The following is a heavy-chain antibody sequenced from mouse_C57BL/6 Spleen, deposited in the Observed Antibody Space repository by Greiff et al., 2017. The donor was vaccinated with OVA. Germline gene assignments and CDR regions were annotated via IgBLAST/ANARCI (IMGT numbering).Heavy chain of an antibody. J-gene: IGHJ2*01. CDR3: ARRLYDYDGLDY. CDR2: IYPGGGYT. Sequence: VKLMESGAELVRPGTSVKMSCKASGYTFTNYWIGWAKQRPGHGLEWIGDIYPGGGYTNYNEKFKGKATLTADKSSSTAYMQFSSLTSEDSAIYYCARRLYDYDGLDYWGQGTTLTVSS. D-gene: IGHD2-4*01. CDR1: GYTFTNYW. V-gene: IGHV1-63*01.